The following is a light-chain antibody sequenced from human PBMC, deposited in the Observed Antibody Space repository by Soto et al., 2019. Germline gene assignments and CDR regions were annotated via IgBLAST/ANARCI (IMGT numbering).Light chain of an antibody. J-gene: IGKJ4*01. V-gene: IGKV3-11*01. CDR1: QSISSH. CDR2: DAS. CDR3: QRRSTSPLP. Sequence: EIVLTQSPATLSLSPGERATLSCRASQSISSHLAWYQQKPGQTPRLLMYDASNRATAVPARFSGSGSGTDFTLTISSLEPEDLAVYYCQRRSTSPLPFGGGTKVDIK.